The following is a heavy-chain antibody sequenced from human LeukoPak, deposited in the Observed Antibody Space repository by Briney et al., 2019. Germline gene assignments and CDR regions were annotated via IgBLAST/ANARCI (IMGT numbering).Heavy chain of an antibody. CDR1: GFTFSNYA. D-gene: IGHD6-19*01. J-gene: IGHJ4*02. Sequence: GGSLRLSCAASGFTFSNYAMNWVRQAPGKGLEWVSSISSSSGYIYYADSVKGRFTISRDNAKNSLYLQMNRLRAEDTAMYYCARIAVVPYFDYWGQGTLVTVSS. CDR3: ARIAVVPYFDY. V-gene: IGHV3-21*01. CDR2: ISSSSGYI.